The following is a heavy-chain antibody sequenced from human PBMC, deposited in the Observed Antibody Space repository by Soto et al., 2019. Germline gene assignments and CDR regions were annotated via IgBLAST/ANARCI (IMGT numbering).Heavy chain of an antibody. CDR3: AKDLLGGRGNYYYGMDV. D-gene: IGHD2-15*01. CDR1: GFTFDDYA. V-gene: IGHV3-9*01. CDR2: ISWNSGSI. Sequence: EVQLVESGGGLVQPGRSLRLSCAASGFTFDDYAMHWVRQAPGKGLEWVSGISWNSGSIGYADSVKGRFTISRDNAKNSLYLQMNSLRAEDTGLYYCAKDLLGGRGNYYYGMDVWGQGTTVTVSS. J-gene: IGHJ6*02.